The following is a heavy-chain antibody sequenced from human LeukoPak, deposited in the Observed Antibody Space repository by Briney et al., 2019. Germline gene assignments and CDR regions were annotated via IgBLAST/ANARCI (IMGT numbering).Heavy chain of an antibody. Sequence: GASVKVSCKASGYTFTSYGISWVRQAPGQGLEWMGWISAYNGNTNYAQKFQGRVTMTRDTSISTAYMELSRLRSDDTAVYYCARWDTVTYYIFDYWGQGTLVTVSS. CDR1: GYTFTSYG. CDR2: ISAYNGNT. V-gene: IGHV1-18*01. D-gene: IGHD4-17*01. CDR3: ARWDTVTYYIFDY. J-gene: IGHJ4*02.